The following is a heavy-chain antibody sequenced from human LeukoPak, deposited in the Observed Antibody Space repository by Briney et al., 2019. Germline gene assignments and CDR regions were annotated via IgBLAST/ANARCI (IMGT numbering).Heavy chain of an antibody. J-gene: IGHJ4*02. D-gene: IGHD6-13*01. CDR2: ISSSGGST. CDR3: AKDGASSWSYYFDY. CDR1: GFTFSSYA. V-gene: IGHV3-23*01. Sequence: PGGSLRLSCAASGFTFSSYAMSWVRQAPGKGLEWVSAISSSGGSTYYADSVKGRLTISRDSSKNTLYLQMNSLRAEDTAVYYCAKDGASSWSYYFDYWGQGTLVTVSS.